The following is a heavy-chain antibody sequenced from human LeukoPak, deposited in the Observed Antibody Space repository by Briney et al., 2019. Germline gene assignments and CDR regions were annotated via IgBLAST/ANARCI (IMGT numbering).Heavy chain of an antibody. CDR1: GFSFSSYS. D-gene: IGHD6-19*01. J-gene: IGHJ6*02. CDR3: AKPSQGSGWNNYGMDV. CDR2: ISGSGGST. V-gene: IGHV3-23*01. Sequence: GGSLRLSCAASGFSFSSYSMNWVRQAPGKGLEWVSGISGSGGSTYYADSVKGRFTISRDNSKNTLYLQMNSLRAEDTAVYYCAKPSQGSGWNNYGMDVWGQGTTVTVSS.